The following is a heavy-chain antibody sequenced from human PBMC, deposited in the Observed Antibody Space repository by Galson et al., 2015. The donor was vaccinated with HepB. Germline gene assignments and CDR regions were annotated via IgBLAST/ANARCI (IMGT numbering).Heavy chain of an antibody. V-gene: IGHV3-7*03. J-gene: IGHJ4*02. Sequence: SLRLSCAASGFTFSSYWMTWVRQAPGKGLEWVANMNQDGSERYYVDSVKGRFTISRDNAKNSLYLQMNSLRAEDTAVYYCGREATGDYLGQGTLLTVSS. CDR3: GREATGDY. D-gene: IGHD3-10*01. CDR2: MNQDGSER. CDR1: GFTFSSYW.